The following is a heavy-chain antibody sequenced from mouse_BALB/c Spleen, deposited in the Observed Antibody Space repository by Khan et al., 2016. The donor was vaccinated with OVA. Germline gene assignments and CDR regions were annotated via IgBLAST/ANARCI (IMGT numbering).Heavy chain of an antibody. CDR1: GYSFTDYT. D-gene: IGHD1-2*01. V-gene: IGHV1-18*01. Sequence: VQLQQSGPELVKPGASMKISCKASGYSFTDYTMNWVKQSHGKSLEWIGLINPYNGGTSDNQKFKGKATLTVDKSSSTAYMELLRLTSGDSAVYYCARSGYGGFAYWGQGTLVTVSA. J-gene: IGHJ3*01. CDR2: INPYNGGT. CDR3: ARSGYGGFAY.